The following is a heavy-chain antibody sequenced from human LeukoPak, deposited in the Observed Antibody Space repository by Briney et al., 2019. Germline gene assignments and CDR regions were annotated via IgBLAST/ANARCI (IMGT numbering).Heavy chain of an antibody. J-gene: IGHJ4*02. CDR3: ASMKYSYGYFDY. D-gene: IGHD5-18*01. CDR2: ISSSSSYI. Sequence: SGGSLRLSCAASGFTFDDYAMNWVRQAPGKGLEWISSISSSSSYIYYADSVKGRFTISRDNAKNSLCLQMNSLRAEDTAVYYCASMKYSYGYFDYWGQGTLVTVSS. CDR1: GFTFDDYA. V-gene: IGHV3-21*01.